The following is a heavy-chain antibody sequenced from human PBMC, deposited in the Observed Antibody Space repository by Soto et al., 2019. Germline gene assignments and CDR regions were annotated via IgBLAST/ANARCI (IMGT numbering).Heavy chain of an antibody. J-gene: IGHJ5*02. D-gene: IGHD1-1*01. Sequence: QVQLVQSGAEVKKPGASVKVSCKASGYMFSTYDINWVRQAPGQGLEWMGWLNPNSGNTGYAQKFQGRVTMTRNTSINTAYMELRSLGSDDTAVYYCARDHRENWNDEGWFDPWGQGTLVTVSS. CDR3: ARDHRENWNDEGWFDP. CDR1: GYMFSTYD. V-gene: IGHV1-8*01. CDR2: LNPNSGNT.